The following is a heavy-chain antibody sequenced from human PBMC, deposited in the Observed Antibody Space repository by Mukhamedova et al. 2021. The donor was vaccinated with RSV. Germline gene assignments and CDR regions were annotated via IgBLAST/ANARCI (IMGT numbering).Heavy chain of an antibody. CDR3: ARDRITMVRGAKGDWFDP. Sequence: IGSIYYSGSTYYNPSLKSRVTISVDTSKNQFSLKLSSVTAADTAVYYCARDRITMVRGAKGDWFDPWGQGTLVTVSS. CDR2: IYYSGST. J-gene: IGHJ5*02. V-gene: IGHV4-39*07. D-gene: IGHD3-10*01.